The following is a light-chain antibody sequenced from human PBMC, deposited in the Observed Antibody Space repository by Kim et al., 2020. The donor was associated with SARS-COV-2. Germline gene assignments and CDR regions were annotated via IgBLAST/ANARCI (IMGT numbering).Light chain of an antibody. V-gene: IGLV1-47*01. Sequence: ELTQPPSASGTPGQRVTISCSGSSSNIGSNYVYWYQQLPGTAPKLLIYRNNQRPSGVPDRLSGSKSGTSASLAISGLQSEDEADYYCAVWDDSLSGRVFGGGTQLTVL. CDR2: RNN. J-gene: IGLJ2*01. CDR3: AVWDDSLSGRV. CDR1: SSNIGSNY.